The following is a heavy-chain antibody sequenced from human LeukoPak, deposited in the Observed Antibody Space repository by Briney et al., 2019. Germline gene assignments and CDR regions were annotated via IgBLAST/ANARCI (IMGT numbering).Heavy chain of an antibody. Sequence: PGASVKVSCKASGYTFTGYYMHWVRQAPGQGLEWMGWINPNSGGTNYAQKFQGRVTMTRDTSISAAYMELSRLRSDDTAVYYCARPKAHPDSSGYYAPYDAFDIWGQGTMVTVSS. J-gene: IGHJ3*02. CDR2: INPNSGGT. D-gene: IGHD3-22*01. V-gene: IGHV1-2*02. CDR1: GYTFTGYY. CDR3: ARPKAHPDSSGYYAPYDAFDI.